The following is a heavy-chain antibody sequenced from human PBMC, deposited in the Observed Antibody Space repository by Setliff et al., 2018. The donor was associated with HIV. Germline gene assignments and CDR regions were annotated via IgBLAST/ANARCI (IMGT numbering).Heavy chain of an antibody. Sequence: GASVKVSCKTSGYTFTGHFLHWVRQAPGQGLEWMGYIDPNTGDTNYAQKFQGRVTFSTDTSVSTAYVELERLSSDDTAIYYCVKADVLLRDFWGPGTLVTVSS. J-gene: IGHJ4*02. V-gene: IGHV1-2*02. CDR1: GYTFTGHF. D-gene: IGHD2-15*01. CDR2: IDPNTGDT. CDR3: VKADVLLRDF.